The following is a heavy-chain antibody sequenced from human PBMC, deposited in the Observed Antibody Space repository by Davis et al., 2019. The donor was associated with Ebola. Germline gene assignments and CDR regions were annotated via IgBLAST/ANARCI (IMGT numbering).Heavy chain of an antibody. CDR3: ARKEAYYYYGMDV. CDR2: IYYSGST. CDR1: GGSISSYY. J-gene: IGHJ6*02. V-gene: IGHV4-59*08. Sequence: PGGSLRLSCTVSGGSISSYYWSWIRQPPGKGLEWIGYIYYSGSTNYNPSLKSRVTISVDTSKNQFSLKLSSVTAADTAVYYCARKEAYYYYGMDVWGQGITVTVSS.